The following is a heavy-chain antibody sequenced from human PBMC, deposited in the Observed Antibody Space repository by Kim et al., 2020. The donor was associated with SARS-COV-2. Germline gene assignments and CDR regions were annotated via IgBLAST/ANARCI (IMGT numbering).Heavy chain of an antibody. J-gene: IGHJ4*02. D-gene: IGHD4-17*01. CDR3: ARGKTESVTTPLTY. V-gene: IGHV7-4-1*02. CDR1: GYTFTTYA. Sequence: ASVKGSCKASGYTFTTYALSWVRQAPGQGLEWMGWINTNTGNPTYAQGFTGRFVFSLDTPVSTAYLQISSLKAEDTAGYYCARGKTESVTTPLTYWGQGTLVTVSS. CDR2: INTNTGNP.